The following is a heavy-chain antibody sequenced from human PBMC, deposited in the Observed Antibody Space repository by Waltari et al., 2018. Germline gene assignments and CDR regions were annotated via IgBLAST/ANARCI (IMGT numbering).Heavy chain of an antibody. Sequence: EVQLLESGGGLVQPGGSLRLSCAASGFTFSSYAMSWVRQAPGKGLEWVSVIYSGGSSTYYADSVKGRFTISRDNSKNTLYLQMNSLRAEDTAVYYCAKDSSYDSSGYYPFYYYYYMDVWGKGTTVTVSS. J-gene: IGHJ6*03. V-gene: IGHV3-23*03. D-gene: IGHD3-22*01. CDR1: GFTFSSYA. CDR3: AKDSSYDSSGYYPFYYYYYMDV. CDR2: IYSGGSST.